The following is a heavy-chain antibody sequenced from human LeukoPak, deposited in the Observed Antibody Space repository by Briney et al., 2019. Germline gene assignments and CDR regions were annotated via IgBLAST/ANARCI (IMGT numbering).Heavy chain of an antibody. D-gene: IGHD5-24*01. CDR1: GGSTSSYY. CDR2: IYYSGST. CDR3: ARDRDRDGSPDGFDY. Sequence: SETLSLTCTVSGGSTSSYYWSWIRQPPGKGLEWIGYIYYSGSTNYNPSLKSRVTISVDTSKNQFSLKLSSVTAADTAVYYCARDRDRDGSPDGFDYWGQGTLVTVSS. V-gene: IGHV4-59*01. J-gene: IGHJ4*02.